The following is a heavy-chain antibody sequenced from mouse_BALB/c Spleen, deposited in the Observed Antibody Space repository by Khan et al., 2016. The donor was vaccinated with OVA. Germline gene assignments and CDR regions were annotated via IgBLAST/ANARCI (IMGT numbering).Heavy chain of an antibody. V-gene: IGHV2-9*02. J-gene: IGHJ1*01. D-gene: IGHD2-13*01. CDR3: ARNYGDYVEYFDV. CDR1: GFSLISYG. CDR2: IWTSGST. Sequence: QVQLKESGPGLVAPSQSLSITCTVSGFSLISYGVHWVRQPPGKGLEWLGVIWTSGSTNYNSALMSRLSISKDNSKSQVFLKMNSLQIDDTAMYYCARNYGDYVEYFDVWGAGTTVTVSS.